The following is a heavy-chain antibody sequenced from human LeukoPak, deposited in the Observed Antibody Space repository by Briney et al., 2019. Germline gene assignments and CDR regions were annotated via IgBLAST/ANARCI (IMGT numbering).Heavy chain of an antibody. CDR1: GGSIISYY. CDR2: IHSSGST. J-gene: IGHJ4*02. Sequence: TLSLTCTVSGGSIISYYWSWIRQPPGQGLEWIAFIHSSGSTGYSPSLKSRVTISVDTSKNHFSLKVTSLTPADTGVYYCARSLPGAIGAADLWGQGTLVTVSS. CDR3: ARSLPGAIGAADL. V-gene: IGHV4-59*01. D-gene: IGHD1-26*01.